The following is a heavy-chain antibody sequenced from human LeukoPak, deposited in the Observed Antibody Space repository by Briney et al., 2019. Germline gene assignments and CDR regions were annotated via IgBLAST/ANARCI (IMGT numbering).Heavy chain of an antibody. Sequence: AAVKVSCMAPLGSLSSYAISWVRQAPGQGLECMGGIIPIYCTANYAQKLQGRVTITADESTSTAYMELSSLRSEATAVYYCARSKRGYSYGYRVLYFDYWGQGTLVTVSS. D-gene: IGHD5-18*01. CDR3: ARSKRGYSYGYRVLYFDY. J-gene: IGHJ4*02. CDR1: LGSLSSYA. V-gene: IGHV1-69*13. CDR2: IIPIYCTA.